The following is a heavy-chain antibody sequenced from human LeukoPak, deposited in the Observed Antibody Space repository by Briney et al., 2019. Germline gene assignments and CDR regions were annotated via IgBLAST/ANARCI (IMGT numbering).Heavy chain of an antibody. D-gene: IGHD3-16*01. J-gene: IGHJ3*02. Sequence: GESLKISCKGSGYSFTSYWIGWVRQMPGKGLEWMGIIYPGDSDTRYSPSFQGQVTISADKSISTAYLQWSSLKASDTAMYYCARPDGEGNYVWGSYPTGFAFDIWGQGTMVTVSS. CDR3: ARPDGEGNYVWGSYPTGFAFDI. CDR2: IYPGDSDT. V-gene: IGHV5-51*01. CDR1: GYSFTSYW.